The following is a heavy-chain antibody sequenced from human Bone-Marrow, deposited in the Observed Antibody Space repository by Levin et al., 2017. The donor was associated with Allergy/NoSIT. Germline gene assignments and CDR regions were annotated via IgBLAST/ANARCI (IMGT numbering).Heavy chain of an antibody. CDR1: GGSISDYY. V-gene: IGHV4-59*01. D-gene: IGHD5-12*01. CDR3: ARDTTGKSGLGPFDY. Sequence: SQTLSLTCSVSGGSISDYYWTWIRQSPGKGLEWIGYIHDSGATNYNPSLRGRVSMSVDASKNQFSLNLASVTPADTAVYFCARDTTGKSGLGPFDYWGQGTLVTVSS. J-gene: IGHJ4*02. CDR2: IHDSGAT.